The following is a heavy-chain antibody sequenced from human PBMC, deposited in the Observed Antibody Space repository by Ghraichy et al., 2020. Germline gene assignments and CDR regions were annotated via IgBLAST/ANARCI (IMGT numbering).Heavy chain of an antibody. D-gene: IGHD6-19*01. Sequence: ESLNISCTVSGGSITSNWWSWVRQPPGKGLEWIAEINYSGSRYYNPSVQSRVSIYMDMSKNHLSVELTSVTAADTAVYYCARHVAVAGTRGFDVWGRGTRVTVSS. CDR1: GGSITSNW. J-gene: IGHJ4*02. CDR3: ARHVAVAGTRGFDV. V-gene: IGHV4-4*02. CDR2: INYSGSR.